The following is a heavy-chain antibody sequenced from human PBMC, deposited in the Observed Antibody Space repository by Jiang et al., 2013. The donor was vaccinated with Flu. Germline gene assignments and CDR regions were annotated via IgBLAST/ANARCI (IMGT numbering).Heavy chain of an antibody. J-gene: IGHJ4*02. D-gene: IGHD6-13*01. V-gene: IGHV4-59*01. CDR2: IYYSGST. Sequence: TCTVSGGSISSYYWSWIRQPPGKGLEWIGYIYYSGSTNYNPSLKSRVTISVDTSKNQFSLKLSSVTAADTAVYYCARSHSSWGILWGQGTLVTVSS. CDR1: GGSISSYY. CDR3: ARSHSSWGIL.